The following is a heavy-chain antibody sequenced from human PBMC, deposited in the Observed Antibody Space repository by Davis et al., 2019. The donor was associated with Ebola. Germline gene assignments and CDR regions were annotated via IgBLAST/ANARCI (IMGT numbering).Heavy chain of an antibody. Sequence: PSETLSLTCAISGDSVSSGGWNWIRQAPSRGLKWLGRTYYTSKWYYDYAESVKSLTTITPDTSKNQLSLHLNSVTPEDTAVYYCARGWLRTAFDIWGQGTMVTVSP. CDR1: GDSVSSGG. V-gene: IGHV6-1*01. J-gene: IGHJ3*02. D-gene: IGHD5-24*01. CDR2: TYYTSKWYY. CDR3: ARGWLRTAFDI.